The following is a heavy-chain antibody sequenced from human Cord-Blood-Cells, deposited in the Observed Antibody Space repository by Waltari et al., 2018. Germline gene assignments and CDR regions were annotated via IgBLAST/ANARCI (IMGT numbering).Heavy chain of an antibody. Sequence: QVQLVQSGAEVKKPGSSVKVSCKASGGTFSSYAISWVRQAPGQGLEWMGGILPILGIANYAQKFQGRVTMTADESTSTGYMELSSLRSEDTAVYYCARDRELENSDAFDIWGQGTMVTVSS. CDR2: ILPILGIA. CDR1: GGTFSSYA. J-gene: IGHJ3*02. CDR3: ARDRELENSDAFDI. V-gene: IGHV1-69*04. D-gene: IGHD1-1*01.